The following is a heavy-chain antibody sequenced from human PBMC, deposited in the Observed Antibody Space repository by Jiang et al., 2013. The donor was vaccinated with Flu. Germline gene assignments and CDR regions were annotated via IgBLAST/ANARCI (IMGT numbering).Heavy chain of an antibody. CDR1: GGSVSSGSYY. Sequence: GPGLVKPSETLSLTCTVSGGSVSSGSYYWSWIRQPPGKGLEWIGYIYYSGSTNYNPSLKSRVTISIDTSTNQFSLKLISVTAPDTAVYYCARSYCGGDCYSMFGYSYYGMDVRGQGTTVTV. CDR2: IYYSGST. D-gene: IGHD2-21*02. V-gene: IGHV4-61*01. J-gene: IGHJ6*02. CDR3: ARSYCGGDCYSMFGYSYYGMDV.